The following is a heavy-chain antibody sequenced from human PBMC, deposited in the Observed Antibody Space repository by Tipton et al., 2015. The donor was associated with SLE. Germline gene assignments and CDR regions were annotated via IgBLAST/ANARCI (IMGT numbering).Heavy chain of an antibody. D-gene: IGHD4-23*01. CDR1: GGSISSGGYY. CDR2: IYYSGST. Sequence: TLSLTCTVSGGSISSGGYYWSWIRQPPGKGLEWIGYIYYSGSTNYNPSLKSRVTISVDTSKNQFSLKLSSVTAADTAVYYCARGGGNRGILDYWGQGTLVTVSS. V-gene: IGHV4-61*08. J-gene: IGHJ4*02. CDR3: ARGGGNRGILDY.